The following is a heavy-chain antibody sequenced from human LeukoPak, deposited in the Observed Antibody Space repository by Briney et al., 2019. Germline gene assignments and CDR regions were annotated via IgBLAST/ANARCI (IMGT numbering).Heavy chain of an antibody. V-gene: IGHV3-30*02. J-gene: IGHJ4*02. Sequence: GGSLRLSCAASGFTFSSYGMHWVRQAPGKGLEWVAFIRYDGSNKYYADSVKGRFTISRDNPKNTLYLQMNSLRAEDTAVYYCAKDDYGDYLPLGYWGQGTLVTVSS. CDR1: GFTFSSYG. CDR3: AKDDYGDYLPLGY. D-gene: IGHD4-17*01. CDR2: IRYDGSNK.